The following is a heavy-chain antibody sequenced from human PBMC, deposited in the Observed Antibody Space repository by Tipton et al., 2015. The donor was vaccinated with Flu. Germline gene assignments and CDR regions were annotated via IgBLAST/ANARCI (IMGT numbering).Heavy chain of an antibody. J-gene: IGHJ4*02. CDR2: IFTTGST. CDR3: ARAPTTAVAYI. Sequence: TLSLTCSVSGASLSSGYSYWSWVRQPAGKGLGWIGRIFTTGSTNYNPSLKSRVTISVDTSKNQFSLTLSSVTAADTAVYYCARAPTTAVAYIWGQGTLVTVSS. D-gene: IGHD6-19*01. CDR1: GASLSSGYSY. V-gene: IGHV4-61*02.